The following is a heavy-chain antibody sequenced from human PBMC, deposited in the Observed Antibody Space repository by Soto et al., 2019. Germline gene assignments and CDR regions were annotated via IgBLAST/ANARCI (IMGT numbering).Heavy chain of an antibody. CDR2: IIPNHGIA. D-gene: IGHD3-3*01. CDR3: ARVYDFWSGYSNPFDY. Sequence: SVKVSCKASGGTFSSYTISWVRQAPGQGLEWMGRIIPNHGIANYAQKFQGRVTITTDKSTSTAYMELRSLRSDDTAVYYCARVYDFWSGYSNPFDYWGQGTLVTVSS. V-gene: IGHV1-69*02. J-gene: IGHJ4*02. CDR1: GGTFSSYT.